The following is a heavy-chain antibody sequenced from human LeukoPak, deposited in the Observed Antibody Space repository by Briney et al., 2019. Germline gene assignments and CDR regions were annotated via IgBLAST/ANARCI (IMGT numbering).Heavy chain of an antibody. Sequence: PGGSLRLSCAASGFTFSSYEMNWVRQAPGKGLEWVSYISSSGSTIYYADSVKGRFTISRDNAKNSLYLQMNSLRAEDTAVYYCARVAMGVDTAMVTYYYYMDVWGKGTTVTVSS. D-gene: IGHD5-18*01. CDR1: GFTFSSYE. J-gene: IGHJ6*03. V-gene: IGHV3-48*03. CDR3: ARVAMGVDTAMVTYYYYMDV. CDR2: ISSSGSTI.